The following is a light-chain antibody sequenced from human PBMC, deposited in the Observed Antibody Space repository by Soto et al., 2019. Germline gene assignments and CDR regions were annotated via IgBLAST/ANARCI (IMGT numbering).Light chain of an antibody. V-gene: IGKV4-1*01. CDR2: WAS. Sequence: DIVMTQSPDSLAVSLGERATINCKSSQSVLYSSNNKNYLAWYQQKPGQPPKLLIYWASTRESGVPDRFSGSGYGTDFTLTISSLQAEDGAVYYCQQDYSSPPTFGQGTKVEIK. J-gene: IGKJ1*01. CDR1: QSVLYSSNNKNY. CDR3: QQDYSSPPT.